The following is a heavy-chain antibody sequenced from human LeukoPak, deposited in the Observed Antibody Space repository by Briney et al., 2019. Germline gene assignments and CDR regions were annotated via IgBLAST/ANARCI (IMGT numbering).Heavy chain of an antibody. J-gene: IGHJ4*02. CDR2: IYPDDSDT. D-gene: IGHD3-3*01. CDR3: ARLRGGGVATANDY. CDR1: GYSFTSYW. Sequence: GESLKISCKGSGYSFTSYWIGWVRQMPGTGLEWMGIIYPDDSDTRYSPSFQGQVTMSVDKSTNTAYLHWGGLKASDTALYFCARLRGGGVATANDYWGQGTLVSVSS. V-gene: IGHV5-51*01.